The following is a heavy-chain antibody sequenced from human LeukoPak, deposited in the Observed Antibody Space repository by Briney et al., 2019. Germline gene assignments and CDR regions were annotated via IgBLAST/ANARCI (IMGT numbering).Heavy chain of an antibody. D-gene: IGHD2-15*01. CDR2: IYYSGST. Sequence: SETLSLTCAVYGGSFSGYYWSWIRQHPGKGLEWIGYIYYSGSTYYNPSLKSRVTISVDTSKNQFSLKLSSVTAADTAVYYCARWGGGSCYSCPYFYFDYWGQGTLVTVSS. V-gene: IGHV4-31*11. CDR3: ARWGGGSCYSCPYFYFDY. CDR1: GGSFSGYY. J-gene: IGHJ4*02.